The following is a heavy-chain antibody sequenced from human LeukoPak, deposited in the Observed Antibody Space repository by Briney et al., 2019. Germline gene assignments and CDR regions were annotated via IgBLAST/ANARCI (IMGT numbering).Heavy chain of an antibody. CDR2: RNTGGSA. V-gene: IGHV4-61*02. J-gene: IGHJ6*03. Sequence: KPSETLSLSCTVSGGSISSTTHFWSWVRQPAGKGLEWIGRRNTGGSANYNPSLRSRVTISVDTSKNQFSLKLSSVTAADTAVYYCARGSQWFKRRYYYYMDVWGKGTTVTVSS. CDR1: GGSISSTTHF. D-gene: IGHD3-22*01. CDR3: ARGSQWFKRRYYYYMDV.